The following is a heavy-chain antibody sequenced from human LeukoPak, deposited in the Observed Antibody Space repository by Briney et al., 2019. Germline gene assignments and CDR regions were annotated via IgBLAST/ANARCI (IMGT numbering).Heavy chain of an antibody. Sequence: ASVKVSCKVSGYTLTELSMHWVRQAPGKWLEWMGGFDPEDGETIYAQKFQGRVTMTEDTSTDTAYMELSSLRSEDTAVYYCATDQRMIPRDAFDIWGQGTMVTVSS. CDR2: FDPEDGET. CDR1: GYTLTELS. J-gene: IGHJ3*02. D-gene: IGHD3-22*01. V-gene: IGHV1-24*01. CDR3: ATDQRMIPRDAFDI.